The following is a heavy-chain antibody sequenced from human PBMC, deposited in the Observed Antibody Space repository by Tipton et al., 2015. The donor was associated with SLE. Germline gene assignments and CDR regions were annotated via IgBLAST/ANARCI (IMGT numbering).Heavy chain of an antibody. Sequence: QLVQSGAEVKKPGASVNVSCKASGYTFTGYYMHWVRQAPGQGLEWMGRINPNSGGTKYAQKFQGRVTMTRDTSISTAYMELSNLRPESTAVYCCAMVGGARAPPYWCFGLWGRGTLVTVAS. D-gene: IGHD4/OR15-4a*01. V-gene: IGHV1-2*06. CDR3: AMVGGARAPPYWCFGL. J-gene: IGHJ2*01. CDR2: INPNSGGT. CDR1: GYTFTGYY.